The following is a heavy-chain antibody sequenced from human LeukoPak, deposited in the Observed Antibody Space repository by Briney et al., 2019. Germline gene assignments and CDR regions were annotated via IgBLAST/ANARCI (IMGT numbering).Heavy chain of an antibody. J-gene: IGHJ6*02. CDR3: ARDLPGQIDYYYYGMDV. CDR1: GYTFTGYY. V-gene: IGHV1-2*02. Sequence: ASGKVSCKASGYTFTGYYMHWVRQAPGQGREWMGWINPNSGGTNYAQQFQGRVTMTRDTSISTAYMELSRLRSDDTAVYYCARDLPGQIDYYYYGMDVWGQGTTVTVSS. CDR2: INPNSGGT.